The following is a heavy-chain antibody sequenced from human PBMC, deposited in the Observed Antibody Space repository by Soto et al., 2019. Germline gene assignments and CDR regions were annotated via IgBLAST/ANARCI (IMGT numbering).Heavy chain of an antibody. CDR3: ARGGNGGGDIDY. V-gene: IGHV1-69*02. CDR1: GGTFSSYT. CDR2: IIPILGIA. Sequence: QVQLVQSGAEVKKPGSSVKVSCKACGGTFSSYTISWVRQAPGQGLEWMGRIIPILGIANYAQKFQGRVTITADKSTSTAYMELSSLRSEDTAVYYCARGGNGGGDIDYWGQGTLVTVSS. D-gene: IGHD2-21*02. J-gene: IGHJ4*02.